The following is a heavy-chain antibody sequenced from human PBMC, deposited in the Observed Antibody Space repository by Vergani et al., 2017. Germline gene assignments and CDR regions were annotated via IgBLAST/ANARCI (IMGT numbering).Heavy chain of an antibody. V-gene: IGHV3-9*02. D-gene: IGHD6-6*01. CDR1: GFPPAGYP. Sequence: EVQLEESGGGLVLPGRSFRLSCVASGFPPAGYPFHWVRQAPGKGLEWVSGISWNSNSIGYADSVKGRFTISRDNAKNSLYLQMNSLRAEDTALYYCAKDLGTSSGGGWFDPWGQGTLVTVSS. J-gene: IGHJ5*02. CDR3: AKDLGTSSGGGWFDP. CDR2: ISWNSNSI.